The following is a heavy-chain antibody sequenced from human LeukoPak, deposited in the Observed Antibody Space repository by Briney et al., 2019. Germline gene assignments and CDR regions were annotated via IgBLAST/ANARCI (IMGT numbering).Heavy chain of an antibody. D-gene: IGHD3-16*01. CDR2: IYSGGST. Sequence: GGSLRLSCAASGFTVSSNYMSWVRQAPGKGPEWVSVIYSGGSTYYADSVKGRFTISRDNAKNSLYLQMNSLRAEDTAVYYCARGGPYYYYYMDVWGKGTTVTVSS. CDR1: GFTVSSNY. J-gene: IGHJ6*03. CDR3: ARGGPYYYYYMDV. V-gene: IGHV3-53*01.